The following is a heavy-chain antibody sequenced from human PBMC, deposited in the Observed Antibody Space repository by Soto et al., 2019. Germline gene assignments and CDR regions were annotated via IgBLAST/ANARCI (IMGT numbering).Heavy chain of an antibody. CDR2: INPNSGGT. Sequence: ASVKVSCKASGYTFTGYYMHWVRQAPGQGLEWMGWINPNSGGTNYAQKFQGWVTMTRDTSISTAYMEVSRLRSDDPALYFCARGMGRHVLRFFVNACAMWGQGTMVTVSS. J-gene: IGHJ3*02. D-gene: IGHD3-3*01. CDR3: ARGMGRHVLRFFVNACAM. V-gene: IGHV1-2*04. CDR1: GYTFTGYY.